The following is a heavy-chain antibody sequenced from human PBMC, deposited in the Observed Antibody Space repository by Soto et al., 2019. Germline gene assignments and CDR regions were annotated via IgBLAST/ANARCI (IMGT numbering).Heavy chain of an antibody. D-gene: IGHD1-26*01. Sequence: QVQAVESGGGVVQPGRSLRLSCVVSGFTFSSYAMHWVRQAPGKGLEWVAVISYDGSNKYYADSVKGRFTISRDNSKNTLYLQMNSLRSEDTAVYYCAKTARDSGSYLDYWGQGTLVTVSS. CDR3: AKTARDSGSYLDY. J-gene: IGHJ4*02. CDR1: GFTFSSYA. CDR2: ISYDGSNK. V-gene: IGHV3-30*18.